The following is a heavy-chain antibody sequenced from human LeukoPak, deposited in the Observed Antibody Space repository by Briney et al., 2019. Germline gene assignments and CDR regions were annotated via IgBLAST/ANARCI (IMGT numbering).Heavy chain of an antibody. V-gene: IGHV3-23*01. CDR1: GFRFSNYG. D-gene: IGHD3-3*01. Sequence: PGGSLRLSCVASGFRFSNYGMNWVRQAPGKGLEWVSGIIPTGSTTYYADSLKGRFTISRDNSKNTLYLQMNSLRAEDTAVYYCAKTPVRRFPLYFDYWGQGTLVTVSS. CDR2: IIPTGSTT. J-gene: IGHJ4*02. CDR3: AKTPVRRFPLYFDY.